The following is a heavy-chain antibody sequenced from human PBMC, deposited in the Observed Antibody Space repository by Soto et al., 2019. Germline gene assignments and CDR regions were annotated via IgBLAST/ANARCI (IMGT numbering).Heavy chain of an antibody. Sequence: GGSLRLSCSVSGFPLNTYSMHWVRQAPGKGLEWVAVVSFDGVNKHYRDSVKGRFTISRDIAKNMLYLQMTSLRLEDTALYYCARDPDLIEAAGNYFDYWGQGTLVTVSS. CDR2: VSFDGVNK. V-gene: IGHV3-30-3*01. J-gene: IGHJ4*02. D-gene: IGHD6-13*01. CDR1: GFPLNTYS. CDR3: ARDPDLIEAAGNYFDY.